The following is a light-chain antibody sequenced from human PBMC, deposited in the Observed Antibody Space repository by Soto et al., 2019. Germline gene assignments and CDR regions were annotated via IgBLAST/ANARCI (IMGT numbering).Light chain of an antibody. V-gene: IGKV3-15*01. CDR2: GAS. J-gene: IGKJ3*01. Sequence: EIVMTQSPATLSVSPGERATLSCRASQSVSSNLAWYQQKPGQAPRLLIYGASTRATGIPARFSGSGSGTEFTLTISSLQSEDFAVYYCQQYNNLPPKVTFGPGTKVDIK. CDR3: QQYNNLPPKVT. CDR1: QSVSSN.